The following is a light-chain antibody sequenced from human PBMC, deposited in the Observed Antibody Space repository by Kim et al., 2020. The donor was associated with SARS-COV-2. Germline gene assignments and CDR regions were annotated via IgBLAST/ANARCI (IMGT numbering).Light chain of an antibody. J-gene: IGLJ3*02. V-gene: IGLV4-69*01. CDR3: QTWGTGIG. CDR2: LNSDGSH. CDR1: SENSSYA. Sequence: GASVKLSCTRSSENSSYAIAWHQQQPEKGPRYLMKLNSDGSHSKGHGSPDRFTGSSSGAERYLTISSHQSEDEADYYCQTWGTGIGFGGGTKLTVL.